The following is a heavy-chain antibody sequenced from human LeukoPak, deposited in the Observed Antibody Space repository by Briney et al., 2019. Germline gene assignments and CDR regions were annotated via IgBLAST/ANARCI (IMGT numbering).Heavy chain of an antibody. D-gene: IGHD3-10*01. Sequence: ASVKVSCKASGYTFTSYDINWVRQATGQGLEWMGWMNPNSGNTGYAQKFQGRVTMTRNTSISTAYMELSSLRSEDTAVYYCARGFSWFGDRSFGYWGQGTLVTVSS. CDR3: ARGFSWFGDRSFGY. CDR2: MNPNSGNT. V-gene: IGHV1-8*01. J-gene: IGHJ4*02. CDR1: GYTFTSYD.